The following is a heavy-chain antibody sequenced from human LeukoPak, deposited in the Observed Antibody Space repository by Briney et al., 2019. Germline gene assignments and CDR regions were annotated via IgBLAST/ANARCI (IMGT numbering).Heavy chain of an antibody. CDR3: ARQDCSGGSCYLDY. V-gene: IGHV3-21*01. CDR2: ISGTSSYI. J-gene: IGHJ4*02. Sequence: GGSLRLSCAASGFIFSSYPMNWVRQAPGKGLEWVSTISGTSSYIQYADSVKGRFTISRDSSKNTLYLQMNSLRTEDTAVYYCARQDCSGGSCYLDYWGQGTLVTVSS. D-gene: IGHD2-15*01. CDR1: GFIFSSYP.